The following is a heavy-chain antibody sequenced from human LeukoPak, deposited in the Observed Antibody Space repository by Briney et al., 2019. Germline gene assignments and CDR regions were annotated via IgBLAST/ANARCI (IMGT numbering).Heavy chain of an antibody. Sequence: SETLSLTCTVSGGSISSGSYYWSWIRQPAGKGLEWVGRIYTSGSTNYNPSLKSRVTISVDTSKNQFSLKLSSVTAADTAVYYCARGTYCGGDCYFDYWGREPWSPSPQ. D-gene: IGHD2-21*02. J-gene: IGHJ4*02. V-gene: IGHV4-61*02. CDR3: ARGTYCGGDCYFDY. CDR2: IYTSGST. CDR1: GGSISSGSYY.